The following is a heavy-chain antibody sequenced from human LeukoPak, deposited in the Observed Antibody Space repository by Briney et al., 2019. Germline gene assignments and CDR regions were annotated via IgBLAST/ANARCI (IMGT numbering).Heavy chain of an antibody. CDR3: ARGGEDIVVVPAALNFDY. J-gene: IGHJ4*02. CDR2: INHSGST. CDR1: GGSFSGYY. D-gene: IGHD2-2*01. Sequence: PSETLSLTRAVYGGSFSGYYWSWIRQPPGKGLEWIGEINHSGSTNYNPSLKSRVTISVDTSKNQFSLKLSSVTAADTAVYYCARGGEDIVVVPAALNFDYWGQGTLVTVSS. V-gene: IGHV4-34*01.